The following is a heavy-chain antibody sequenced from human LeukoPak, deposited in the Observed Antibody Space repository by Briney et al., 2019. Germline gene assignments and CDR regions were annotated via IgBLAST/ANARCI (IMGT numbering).Heavy chain of an antibody. J-gene: IGHJ4*02. V-gene: IGHV1-24*01. Sequence: GASVKVSCKVSGYTLTELSMHWVRQAPGKGLEWMGGFDPEDGETIYAQKFQGRVTMTEDTSTDTAYMELSSLRSEDTAVYYCATGKWGLHAFDYWGQGTLVTVSS. CDR2: FDPEDGET. CDR1: GYTLTELS. CDR3: ATGKWGLHAFDY. D-gene: IGHD1-26*01.